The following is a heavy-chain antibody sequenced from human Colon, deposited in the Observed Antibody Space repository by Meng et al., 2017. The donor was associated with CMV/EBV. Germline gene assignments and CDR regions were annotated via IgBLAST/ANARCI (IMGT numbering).Heavy chain of an antibody. CDR3: AKDGRYYDFWSGYYNGMDV. CDR2: ISCYGDMT. V-gene: IGHV3-23*01. Sequence: GESLKISCVASGFAFNAYGMSWVRQAPGKGLEWVSSISCYGDMTYYADSVKGRFTISRDNSKTSQYLQMNSLRVEDTAVYYCAKDGRYYDFWSGYYNGMDVWGQGTTVTVSS. J-gene: IGHJ6*02. CDR1: GFAFNAYG. D-gene: IGHD3-3*01.